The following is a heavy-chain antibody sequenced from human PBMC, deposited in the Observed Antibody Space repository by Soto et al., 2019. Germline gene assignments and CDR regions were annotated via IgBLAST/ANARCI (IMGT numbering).Heavy chain of an antibody. J-gene: IGHJ4*02. D-gene: IGHD2-15*01. V-gene: IGHV3-30-3*01. CDR3: ARDPPIVVVVAATPYFDY. Sequence: QVQLVESGGGVVQPGRSLRLSCAASGFTFSSYAMHWVRQAPGKGLEWVAVISYDGSNKYYADSVKGRFTISRDNSKNTLYLQMNSLRAAGTAVYYCARDPPIVVVVAATPYFDYWGQGTLVTVSS. CDR2: ISYDGSNK. CDR1: GFTFSSYA.